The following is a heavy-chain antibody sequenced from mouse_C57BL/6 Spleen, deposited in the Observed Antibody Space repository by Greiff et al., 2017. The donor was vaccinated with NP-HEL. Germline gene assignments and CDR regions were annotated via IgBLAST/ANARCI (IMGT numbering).Heavy chain of an antibody. Sequence: QVQLQQSGAELARPGASVKLSCKASGYTFTSYGISWVKQRTGQGLEWIGEIYPRSGNTYYNEKFKGKATLTADKSSSTAYMELRSLTSEDSAVYFCARDYYGSSPGDYWGQGTTLTGAS. V-gene: IGHV1-81*01. CDR2: IYPRSGNT. J-gene: IGHJ2*01. CDR1: GYTFTSYG. D-gene: IGHD1-1*01. CDR3: ARDYYGSSPGDY.